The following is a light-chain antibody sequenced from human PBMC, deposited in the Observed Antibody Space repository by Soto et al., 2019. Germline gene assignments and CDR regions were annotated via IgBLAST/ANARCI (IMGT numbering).Light chain of an antibody. CDR3: SSYTSSSTVV. CDR1: SSDVGIYKY. Sequence: QSALTQPASVSGSPGQSITISCTGTSSDVGIYKYVSWYQQHPGKAPNLMIYEFSNRPSGVSNRFSGSKSGNTASLTISGLQAEDEADYYCSSYTSSSTVVFGGGTKLTVL. CDR2: EFS. V-gene: IGLV2-14*01. J-gene: IGLJ2*01.